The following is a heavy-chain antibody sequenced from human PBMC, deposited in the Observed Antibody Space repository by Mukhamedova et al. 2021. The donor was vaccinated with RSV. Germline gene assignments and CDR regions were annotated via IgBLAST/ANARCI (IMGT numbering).Heavy chain of an antibody. CDR1: GYY. CDR3: ARERCSSTSCHTGRWYFGL. D-gene: IGHD2-2*02. V-gene: IGHV4-61*08. Sequence: GYYWSWIRQPPGKGLEWIGYIYYSGSTNYNPSLKSRVTISVDTSKNQFSLKLSSVTAADTAVYYCARERCSSTSCHTGRWYFGLWG. J-gene: IGHJ2*01. CDR2: IYYSGST.